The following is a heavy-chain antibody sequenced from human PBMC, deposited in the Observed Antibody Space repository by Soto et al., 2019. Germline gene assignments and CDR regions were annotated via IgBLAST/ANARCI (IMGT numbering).Heavy chain of an antibody. CDR1: GFTFSNYG. D-gene: IGHD5-18*01. CDR3: ANEPKIQLWLYDFDY. CDR2: ISHDGSNT. V-gene: IGHV3-30*18. Sequence: QVQLVQSGGNVVQPGRSLRLSCAASGFTFSNYGMHWVRQAPGKGLEWLAFISHDGSNTYYADSVKGRFTISRDNSKNTLYLQMDSLRAEDTAVFYGANEPKIQLWLYDFDYGGQGTLVTVSS. J-gene: IGHJ4*02.